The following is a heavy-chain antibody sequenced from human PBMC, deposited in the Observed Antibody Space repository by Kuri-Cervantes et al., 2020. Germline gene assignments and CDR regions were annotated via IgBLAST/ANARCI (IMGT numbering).Heavy chain of an antibody. CDR2: IIPIFGTA. V-gene: IGHV1-69*05. J-gene: IGHJ6*03. CDR3: ASSVLRYFDWSKSYYYMDV. D-gene: IGHD3-9*01. CDR1: GGTFNSYA. Sequence: SVKVSCKASGGTFNSYAISWMRQAPGQGLEWMGGIIPIFGTANYAQKFQGRVTITTDESTSTAYMELSSLRSEDTAVYYCASSVLRYFDWSKSYYYMDVWGKGTTVTVSS.